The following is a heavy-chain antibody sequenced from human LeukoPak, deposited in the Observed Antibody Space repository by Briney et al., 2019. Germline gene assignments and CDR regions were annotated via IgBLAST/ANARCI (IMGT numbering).Heavy chain of an antibody. CDR2: ISSSSSYI. J-gene: IGHJ3*02. CDR1: GFTFSSYS. Sequence: GGSLRLSCAASGFTFSSYSMNWVRQAPGKGLEWVSSISSSSSYIYYADSAKGRFTISRDNAKNSLYLQMNSLRAEDTAVYYCARSRAMDAFDIWGQGTMVTVSS. V-gene: IGHV3-21*01. CDR3: ARSRAMDAFDI.